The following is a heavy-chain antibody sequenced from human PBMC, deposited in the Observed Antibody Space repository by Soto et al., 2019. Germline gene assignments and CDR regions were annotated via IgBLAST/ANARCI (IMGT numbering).Heavy chain of an antibody. J-gene: IGHJ4*02. V-gene: IGHV3-23*01. CDR1: GFTFSSYA. CDR3: AKDLLLAVAGAPFDY. Sequence: GSLRLSCAASGFTFSSYAMSWVRQAPGKGLEWVSAISGSGGSTYYADSVKGRFTISRDNSKNTLYLQMNSLRAEDTAVYYCAKDLLLAVAGAPFDYWGQGTLVTVSS. CDR2: ISGSGGST. D-gene: IGHD6-19*01.